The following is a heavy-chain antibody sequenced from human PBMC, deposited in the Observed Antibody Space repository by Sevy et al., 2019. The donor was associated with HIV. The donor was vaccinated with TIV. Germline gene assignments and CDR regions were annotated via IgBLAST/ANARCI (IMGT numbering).Heavy chain of an antibody. J-gene: IGHJ4*02. CDR2: IGYDGSNK. D-gene: IGHD6-19*01. V-gene: IGHV3-33*01. Sequence: GGSLRLSCAASGFTFSTYDIHWVRQAPGKGLEWVAAVIGYDGSNKYYADSVKGRFTISRDNSKNTLYLQMNSLRAGDTAVYYCARESGSDWYLYYWGQGTLVTVSS. CDR3: ARESGSDWYLYY. CDR1: GFTFSTYD.